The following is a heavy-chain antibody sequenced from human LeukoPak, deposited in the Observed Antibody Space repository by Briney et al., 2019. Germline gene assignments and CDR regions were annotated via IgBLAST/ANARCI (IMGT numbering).Heavy chain of an antibody. CDR1: GFTFSSYS. CDR3: ARDPPYRSGGSCYSYYFDY. CDR2: ISSSSSYI. D-gene: IGHD2-15*01. J-gene: IGHJ4*02. V-gene: IGHV3-21*01. Sequence: PGGSLRLSCAASGFTFSSYSMNWVRQAPGKGLEWVSSISSSSSYIYYADSVKGRFTISRDNAKNSLYLQMNSLRAEDTAVYYCARDPPYRSGGSCYSYYFDYWGQGTLVTVSS.